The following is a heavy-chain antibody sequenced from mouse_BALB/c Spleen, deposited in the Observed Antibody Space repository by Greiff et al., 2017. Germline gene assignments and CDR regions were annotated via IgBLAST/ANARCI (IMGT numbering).Heavy chain of an antibody. CDR1: GFTFSSFG. Sequence: DVQLQESGGGLVQPGGSRKLSCAASGFTFSSFGMHWVRQAPEKGLEWVAYISSGSSTIYYADTVKGRFTISRDNPKNTLFLQMTSLRSEDTAMYYCARVYEAMDYWGQGTSVTVSS. V-gene: IGHV5-17*02. D-gene: IGHD1-1*01. CDR2: ISSGSSTI. CDR3: ARVYEAMDY. J-gene: IGHJ4*01.